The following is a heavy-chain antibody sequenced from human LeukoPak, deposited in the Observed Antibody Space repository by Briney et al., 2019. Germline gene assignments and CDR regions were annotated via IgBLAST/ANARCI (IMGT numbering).Heavy chain of an antibody. Sequence: GALVKVSCKASGYTFTGYYMHWVRQAPGQGLEWMGRINPNSGGTNYAQKFQGRVTMTRDTSISTAYMELGRLRSDDTAVYYCARPAPYYDSSGYYLYYFDYWGQGTLVTVSS. J-gene: IGHJ4*02. CDR3: ARPAPYYDSSGYYLYYFDY. V-gene: IGHV1-2*06. CDR1: GYTFTGYY. CDR2: INPNSGGT. D-gene: IGHD3-22*01.